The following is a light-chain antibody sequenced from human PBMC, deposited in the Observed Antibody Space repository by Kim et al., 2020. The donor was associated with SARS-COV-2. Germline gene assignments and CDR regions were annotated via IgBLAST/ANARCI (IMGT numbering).Light chain of an antibody. Sequence: APGKTARITCWGDNIGTKSVHWYQQRPGQAPVLVIYYNTGRPSGIPARFSGSNSGNTATLTLSRVEAGDEADYYCQVWDSISDHHVFGTGTKVTVL. CDR2: YNT. CDR1: NIGTKS. V-gene: IGLV3-21*04. J-gene: IGLJ1*01. CDR3: QVWDSISDHHV.